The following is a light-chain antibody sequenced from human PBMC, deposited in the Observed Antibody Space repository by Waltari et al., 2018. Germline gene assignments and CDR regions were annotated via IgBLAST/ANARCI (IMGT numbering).Light chain of an antibody. CDR3: CSYAGTYTWV. J-gene: IGLJ3*02. V-gene: IGLV2-11*01. CDR2: DVS. Sequence: QSALTQPRSVSGSPGQSVTISCTGTSSDVGGYNYVSWYQQYPGKAPKFMIYDVSKRPSGVPDRFSCSKSGNTASLTISGLQAEDEADYYCCSYAGTYTWVFGGGTKLTVL. CDR1: SSDVGGYNY.